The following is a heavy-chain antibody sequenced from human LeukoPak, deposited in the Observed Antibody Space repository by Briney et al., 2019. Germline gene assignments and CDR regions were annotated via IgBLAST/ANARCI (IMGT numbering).Heavy chain of an antibody. CDR3: ARGAHYHDSSDGYDY. CDR1: GYTFTGYY. CDR2: INPNSGGT. V-gene: IGHV1-2*02. J-gene: IGHJ4*02. D-gene: IGHD3-22*01. Sequence: ASVKVSCKASGYTFTGYYMHWVRQAPGQGLEWMGWINPNSGGTNYAQKFQGSVTMTRDTSIIVYMDLSRLRSDDTAVYYCARGAHYHDSSDGYDYWGQGTLVTVSS.